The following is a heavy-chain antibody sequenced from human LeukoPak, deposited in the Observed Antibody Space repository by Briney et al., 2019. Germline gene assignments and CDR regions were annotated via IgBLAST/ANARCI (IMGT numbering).Heavy chain of an antibody. CDR1: GFTFSSYA. V-gene: IGHV3-23*01. J-gene: IGHJ4*02. Sequence: GGSLRLSCAASGFTFSSYAMSWVRQAPGKGLEWVSAISGSGGSTYYADSVKGRFTISRDNSKNTLYLQMNSLRAEDTAVYYCAKGRGYYDSSGYYYWGQGTLVTVSS. D-gene: IGHD3-22*01. CDR2: ISGSGGST. CDR3: AKGRGYYDSSGYYY.